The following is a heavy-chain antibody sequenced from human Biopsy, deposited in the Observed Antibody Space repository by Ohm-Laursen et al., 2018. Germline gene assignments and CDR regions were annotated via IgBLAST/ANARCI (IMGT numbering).Heavy chain of an antibody. CDR3: ARGSNDFGGLYFPR. D-gene: IGHD4-23*01. V-gene: IGHV4-59*11. CDR1: GGSFTGHY. CDR2: ISYTGYT. Sequence: LETLSLTCTVSGGSFTGHYWSWIRQPPGKGLESIGHISYTGYTSYNASLKSRVTISVDTSRNHFSLRLSSLTAADTAVYYCARGSNDFGGLYFPRWGQGTLLTVSS. J-gene: IGHJ4*02.